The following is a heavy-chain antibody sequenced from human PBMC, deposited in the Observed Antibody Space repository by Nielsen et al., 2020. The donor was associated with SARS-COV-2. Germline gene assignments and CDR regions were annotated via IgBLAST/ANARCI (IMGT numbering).Heavy chain of an antibody. CDR3: AKDMAAARAEYYFDY. Sequence: GGSLRLSCAASGFTFSSYWMSWVRQAPGKGLEWVANIKQDGSEKYYVDSVKGRFTISRDNAKNSLYLQMNSLRAEDTAVYYCAKDMAAARAEYYFDYWGQGTLVTVSS. V-gene: IGHV3-7*01. J-gene: IGHJ4*02. D-gene: IGHD6-13*01. CDR1: GFTFSSYW. CDR2: IKQDGSEK.